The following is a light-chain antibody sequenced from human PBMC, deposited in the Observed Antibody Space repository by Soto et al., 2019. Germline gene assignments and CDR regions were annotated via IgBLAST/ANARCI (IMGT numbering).Light chain of an antibody. Sequence: DIQMTQSPSSLSASVGDRVTITCQASQDISNYLSWYQQKPGKAPKLLIYDASNLETGVPSRFSGSGSGTDFTFTISSLQPEDIATYYCQQYANLPPLTFGGGTKVEIK. V-gene: IGKV1-33*01. CDR2: DAS. CDR3: QQYANLPPLT. J-gene: IGKJ4*01. CDR1: QDISNY.